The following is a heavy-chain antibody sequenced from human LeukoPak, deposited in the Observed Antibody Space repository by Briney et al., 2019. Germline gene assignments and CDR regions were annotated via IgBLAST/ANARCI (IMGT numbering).Heavy chain of an antibody. CDR1: GVSITKDGYS. V-gene: IGHV4-31*11. CDR3: ARDVVLTSSPDAFDS. CDR2: ISYSGST. D-gene: IGHD2-21*02. Sequence: SQTLSLTCAVSGVSITKDGYSSTGIRQPPGKGLEWIGDISYSGSTKYKPSLKRRLTISGDVSKNQFSLKLTSVTAADTAVYYCARDVVLTSSPDAFDSCGQGTMVTVSS. J-gene: IGHJ3*02.